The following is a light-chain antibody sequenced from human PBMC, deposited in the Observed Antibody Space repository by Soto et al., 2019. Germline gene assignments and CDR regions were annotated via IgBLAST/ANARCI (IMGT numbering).Light chain of an antibody. Sequence: EIFLTQSPGTLSLSPGEEATLSWGASQSVESNYLAWYQQKPGHTPRLIIYDASNRATGIPASFSGSASGADFTLTISRIAPEDFAVYYCQQRSNWLTFGHGTRLEIK. CDR3: QQRSNWLT. J-gene: IGKJ5*01. CDR2: DAS. CDR1: QSVESNY. V-gene: IGKV3-11*01.